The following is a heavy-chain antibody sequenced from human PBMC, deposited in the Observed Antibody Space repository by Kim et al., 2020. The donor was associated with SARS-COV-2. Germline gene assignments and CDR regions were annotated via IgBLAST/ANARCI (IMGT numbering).Heavy chain of an antibody. Sequence: GWSLRLSCAASGFTFDDYAMHWVRQAPGRGLEWVSLISGDGRGTYYADSVKGRFTISRDNSKNSLYLQMNSLRTEDTALYYCARGGWGSGWFNWFDPWGQGTLVTASS. J-gene: IGHJ5*02. D-gene: IGHD6-19*01. CDR1: GFTFDDYA. CDR3: ARGGWGSGWFNWFDP. CDR2: ISGDGRGT. V-gene: IGHV3-43*02.